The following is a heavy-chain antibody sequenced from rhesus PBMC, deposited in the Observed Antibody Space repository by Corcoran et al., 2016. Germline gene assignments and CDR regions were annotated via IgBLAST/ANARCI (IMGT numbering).Heavy chain of an antibody. CDR2: ISGSSGTT. J-gene: IGHJ6*01. Sequence: QVQLQESGPGLVKPSEPLSLTCAVSGGSIRNSKWWTWIRQPPGHGLEWIWYISGSSGTTYYNPSLKSRVTISTDTSKNQFSLKRSSVTAADTAMYYCAGQADTTTSSGLDSWGQGVVVTVSS. V-gene: IGHV4-65*01. D-gene: IGHD5-12*01. CDR1: GGSIRNSKW. CDR3: AGQADTTTSSGLDS.